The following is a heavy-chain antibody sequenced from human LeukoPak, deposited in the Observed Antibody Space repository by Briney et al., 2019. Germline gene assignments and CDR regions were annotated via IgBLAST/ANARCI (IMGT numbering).Heavy chain of an antibody. Sequence: SETLSLTCAVYGGSLSGYYWSWIRQPPGKGLEWIGEINHSGSTNYNPSLKSRVTISVDTSKNQFSLKLSSVTAADTAVYYCATQYLGYDYWGQGTLVTVSS. D-gene: IGHD2/OR15-2a*01. CDR2: INHSGST. CDR3: ATQYLGYDY. J-gene: IGHJ4*02. CDR1: GGSLSGYY. V-gene: IGHV4-34*01.